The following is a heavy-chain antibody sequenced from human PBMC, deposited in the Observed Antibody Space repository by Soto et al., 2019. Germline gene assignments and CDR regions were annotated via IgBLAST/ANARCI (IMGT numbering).Heavy chain of an antibody. J-gene: IGHJ4*02. Sequence: GGSLRLSCAASGFTFSSYAMHWARQAPGKGLEYVSVINSNGGSTDYANSVKGRFAISRDNSKNTLYLQMGSLRAEDMAVYYCARTSGYAFDYWGRGTLVTVSS. D-gene: IGHD5-12*01. V-gene: IGHV3-64*01. CDR1: GFTFSSYA. CDR2: INSNGGST. CDR3: ARTSGYAFDY.